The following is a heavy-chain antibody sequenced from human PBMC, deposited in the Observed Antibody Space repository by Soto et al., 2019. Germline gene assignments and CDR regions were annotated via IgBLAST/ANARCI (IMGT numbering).Heavy chain of an antibody. CDR1: GYTLTELS. CDR2: FDPEDGET. V-gene: IGHV1-24*01. CDR3: ATCRGDSSSWYSWFDP. Sequence: GASVKVSCKVSGYTLTELSMHWVRQAPGKGLEWMGGFDPEDGETIYAQKFQGRVTMTEDTSTDTAYMELSSLRSEDTAVYYCATCRGDSSSWYSWFDPWGQGTLVTVSS. J-gene: IGHJ5*02. D-gene: IGHD6-13*01.